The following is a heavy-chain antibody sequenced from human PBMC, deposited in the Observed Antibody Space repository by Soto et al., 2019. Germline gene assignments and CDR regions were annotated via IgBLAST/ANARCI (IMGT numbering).Heavy chain of an antibody. CDR2: IKSKTDGGTT. D-gene: IGHD1-26*01. J-gene: IGHJ4*02. CDR3: TTGRDDLLY. Sequence: EVQLVESGGGLVKPGGSLRLSCAVSGFTFDKVWMKWVRQAPGKGLEWVGRIKSKTDGGTTDYAAPVKGRFTISRDDSKNMLYLQLNSLKTEDTGMYFCTTGRDDLLYWAQGNLVTVPS. V-gene: IGHV3-15*07. CDR1: GFTFDKVW.